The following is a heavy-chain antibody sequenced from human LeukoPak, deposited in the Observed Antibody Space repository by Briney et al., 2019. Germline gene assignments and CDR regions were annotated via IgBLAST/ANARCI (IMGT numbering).Heavy chain of an antibody. J-gene: IGHJ4*02. CDR1: GFTFSNYA. CDR2: ISGSGGST. CDR3: AKDFARHIAAAGTPY. D-gene: IGHD6-13*01. Sequence: GGSLRLSCAASGFTFSNYAMRWVRQAPGKGLEWVSAISGSGGSTYYADSVKGRFTISRDNSKNTLYLQMNSLRAEDTAVYYCAKDFARHIAAAGTPYWGQGTLVTVSS. V-gene: IGHV3-23*01.